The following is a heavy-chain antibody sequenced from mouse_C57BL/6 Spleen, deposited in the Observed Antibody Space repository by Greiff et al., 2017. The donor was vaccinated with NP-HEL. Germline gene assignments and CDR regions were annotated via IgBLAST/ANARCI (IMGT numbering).Heavy chain of an antibody. D-gene: IGHD4-1*01. CDR2: ISDGGSYT. Sequence: EVMLVESGGGLVKPGGSLKLSCAASGFTFSSYAMSWVRQTPEKRLEWVATISDGGSYTYYPDNVKGRFTISRDNAKNNLYLQMSHLKSEDTAMYYCARDGWDAYWGQGTLVTVSA. CDR3: ARDGWDAY. CDR1: GFTFSSYA. V-gene: IGHV5-4*01. J-gene: IGHJ3*01.